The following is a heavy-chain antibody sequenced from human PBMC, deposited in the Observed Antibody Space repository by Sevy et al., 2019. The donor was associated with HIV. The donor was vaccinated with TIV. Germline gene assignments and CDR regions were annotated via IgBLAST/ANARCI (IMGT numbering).Heavy chain of an antibody. J-gene: IGHJ6*03. CDR2: INPNSGGT. Sequence: ASVKVSCKASGYTFTGYYMHWVRQAPGQGLEWMGWINPNSGGTNYAQKFQGRVTMTRDTSISTAYMELSRLGSDDTAVYYCARDPLLRYFIDPNMDVWGKGTTVTVSS. V-gene: IGHV1-2*02. CDR3: ARDPLLRYFIDPNMDV. D-gene: IGHD3-9*01. CDR1: GYTFTGYY.